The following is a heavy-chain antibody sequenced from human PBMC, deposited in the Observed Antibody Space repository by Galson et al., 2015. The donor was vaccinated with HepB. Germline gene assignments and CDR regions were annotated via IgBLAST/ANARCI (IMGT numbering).Heavy chain of an antibody. V-gene: IGHV5-51*01. CDR1: GYSFTSYW. Sequence: QSGAEVKKPGESLKISCKGSGYSFTSYWIGWVRQMPGKGLEWMGIIYPGDSDTRYSPSFQGQVTISADKSISTAYLQWSSLKASDTAMYYCARHQWFRNYCDMSGYYSNDAFDIWGQGTMVTVSS. D-gene: IGHD3-22*01. CDR3: ARHQWFRNYCDMSGYYSNDAFDI. J-gene: IGHJ3*02. CDR2: IYPGDSDT.